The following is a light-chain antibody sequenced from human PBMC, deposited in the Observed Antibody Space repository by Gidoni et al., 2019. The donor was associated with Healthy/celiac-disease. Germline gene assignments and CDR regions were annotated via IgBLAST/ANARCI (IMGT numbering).Light chain of an antibody. CDR2: AAS. Sequence: DIQLTQSPSFLSASVGDRVTITCRASQGISSYLAWYQQKPGKAPKLLIYAASTLQSGVPSRFSGSGSGTDFTLTISSLQPEDFATYYCQQLNNLFTFXPXTKVXIK. CDR3: QQLNNLFT. CDR1: QGISSY. J-gene: IGKJ3*01. V-gene: IGKV1-9*01.